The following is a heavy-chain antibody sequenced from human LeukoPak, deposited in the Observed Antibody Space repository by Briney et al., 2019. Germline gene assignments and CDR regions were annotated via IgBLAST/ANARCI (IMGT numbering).Heavy chain of an antibody. V-gene: IGHV4-59*01. Sequence: PSETLSLTCTVSGGPISSYYWSWIRQPPGKGLEWIGYIYYSGSTNHNPSLKSRVTISVDTSKNQFSLKLSSVTAADTAVYYCARAAPAAPFDYWGQGTLVTVSS. CDR2: IYYSGST. CDR3: ARAAPAAPFDY. D-gene: IGHD2-2*01. J-gene: IGHJ4*02. CDR1: GGPISSYY.